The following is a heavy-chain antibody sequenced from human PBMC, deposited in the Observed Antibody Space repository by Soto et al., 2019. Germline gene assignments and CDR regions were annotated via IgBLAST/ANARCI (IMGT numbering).Heavy chain of an antibody. CDR3: ARDLGYSYGWYFDY. D-gene: IGHD5-18*01. Sequence: PGGSLRLSCAASGFTFSSYAMHWVRQAPGKGLEWVAVISYDGSNKYYADSVKGRFTISRDNSKNTLYLQMNSLRAEDTAVYYCARDLGYSYGWYFDYWGQGTLVTSPQ. CDR1: GFTFSSYA. V-gene: IGHV3-30-3*01. J-gene: IGHJ4*02. CDR2: ISYDGSNK.